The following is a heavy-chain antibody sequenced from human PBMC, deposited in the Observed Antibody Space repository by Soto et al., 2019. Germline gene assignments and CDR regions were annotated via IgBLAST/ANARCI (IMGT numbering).Heavy chain of an antibody. CDR1: GFTFSSYA. J-gene: IGHJ6*02. CDR3: ARAVGLDIVVVTAISGMDV. V-gene: IGHV3-30-3*01. D-gene: IGHD2-21*02. Sequence: GGSLRLSCAASGFTFSSYAMHWVRQAPGKGLEWVAVISYDGSNKYYADSVKGRFTISRDNSKNTLYLQMNSLRVEDTAVDDCARAVGLDIVVVTAISGMDVWGQGTTVTVSS. CDR2: ISYDGSNK.